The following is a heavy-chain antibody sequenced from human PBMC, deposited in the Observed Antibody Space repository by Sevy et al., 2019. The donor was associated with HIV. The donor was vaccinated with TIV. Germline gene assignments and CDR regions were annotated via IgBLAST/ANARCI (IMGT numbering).Heavy chain of an antibody. CDR3: ARVPRIVVVPAAQHLYYYGMDV. CDR2: INPNSGGT. D-gene: IGHD2-2*01. J-gene: IGHJ6*02. CDR1: GYTFTGYY. V-gene: IGHV1-2*02. Sequence: ASVKVSCKASGYTFTGYYRHWVRQAPGQGLEWMGWINPNSGGTNYAQTFQGRVTMTRDTSISTAYMELRRLRSDDTAVYYCARVPRIVVVPAAQHLYYYGMDVWGQGTTVTVSS.